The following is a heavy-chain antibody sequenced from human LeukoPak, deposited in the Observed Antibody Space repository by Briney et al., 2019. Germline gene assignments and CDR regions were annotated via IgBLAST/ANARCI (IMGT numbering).Heavy chain of an antibody. J-gene: IGHJ4*02. D-gene: IGHD1-26*01. Sequence: QPGGSLRLSCAASGFTFSSYAMSWVRQAPGKGLEWVSAISGSGGSTYYADSVKGRFTISRDNAKNSLYLQMNSLRAEDTAVYYCARIGRIVGAAFDYWGQGTLVTVSS. V-gene: IGHV3-23*01. CDR3: ARIGRIVGAAFDY. CDR2: ISGSGGST. CDR1: GFTFSSYA.